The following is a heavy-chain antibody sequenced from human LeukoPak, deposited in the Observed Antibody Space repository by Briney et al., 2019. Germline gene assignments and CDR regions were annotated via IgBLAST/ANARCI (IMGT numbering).Heavy chain of an antibody. J-gene: IGHJ4*02. CDR2: IRYDGSNK. Sequence: GRSLRLSCAASGFTFSSYGMHWVRQAPGKGLEWVAFIRYDGSNKYYADSVKGRFTISRDNSKNTLYLQMNSLRAEDTAVYYCAKDPAYCGGDCYGIGYFDYWGQGTLVTVSS. V-gene: IGHV3-30*02. D-gene: IGHD2-21*01. CDR1: GFTFSSYG. CDR3: AKDPAYCGGDCYGIGYFDY.